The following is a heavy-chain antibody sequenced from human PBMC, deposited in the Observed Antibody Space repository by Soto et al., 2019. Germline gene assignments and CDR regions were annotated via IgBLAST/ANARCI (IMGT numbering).Heavy chain of an antibody. CDR3: ARGFNYRLDY. CDR1: GGSVSSGSYY. D-gene: IGHD3-10*01. V-gene: IGHV4-61*01. J-gene: IGHJ4*02. CDR2: IYYSGST. Sequence: QVQLQESGPGLVKPSETLSLTCTVSGGSVSSGSYYWSWIRQPPGKGLEWIGYIYYSGSTNYNPSLKSGVTISVDTSKNQFSLKLSSVTAADTAVYYCARGFNYRLDYWGQGTLVTVSS.